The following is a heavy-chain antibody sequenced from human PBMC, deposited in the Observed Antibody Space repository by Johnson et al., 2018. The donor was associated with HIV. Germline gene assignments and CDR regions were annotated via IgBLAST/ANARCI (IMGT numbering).Heavy chain of an antibody. D-gene: IGHD1-26*01. Sequence: QVQLVESGGGVVQPGRSLRLSCAASGFTFSSYGMHWVRQAPGKGLEWVAMISYDGSNKYYADSVKGRFTISRDNSKNTLYLQMNSLRAEDTAVYYCARDLTSGSYSGSAFDIWGQGTMVTVSS. CDR1: GFTFSSYG. CDR3: ARDLTSGSYSGSAFDI. V-gene: IGHV3-33*05. CDR2: ISYDGSNK. J-gene: IGHJ3*02.